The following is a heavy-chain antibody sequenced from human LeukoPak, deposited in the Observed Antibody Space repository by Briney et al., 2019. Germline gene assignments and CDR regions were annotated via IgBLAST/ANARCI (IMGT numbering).Heavy chain of an antibody. V-gene: IGHV4-34*01. Sequence: SETLSLTCAVYGGSFSGYYWSWIRQPPGKGLEWIGEINHSGSTNCNPSLKSRVTISVDTSKNQSSLKLTSVTAADAAVYYCARRCISISCFYYWGQGTLVTVSS. CDR3: ARRCISISCFYY. CDR1: GGSFSGYY. CDR2: INHSGST. D-gene: IGHD2-2*01. J-gene: IGHJ4*02.